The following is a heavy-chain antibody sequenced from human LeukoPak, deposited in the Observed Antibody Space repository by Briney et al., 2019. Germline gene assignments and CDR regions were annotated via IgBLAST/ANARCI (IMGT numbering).Heavy chain of an antibody. V-gene: IGHV4-39*07. D-gene: IGHD5-24*01. J-gene: IGHJ4*02. CDR2: IYYSGTT. Sequence: SETLSLTCTVSGGSISSSSYFWGWIRQPPGKGLEWIGTIYYSGTTYFNPSLKSQVTISIDTFKNQFSLRLSSVTAADTAVYYCAREGRWLHHFDYWGQGTLVTVSS. CDR1: GGSISSSSYF. CDR3: AREGRWLHHFDY.